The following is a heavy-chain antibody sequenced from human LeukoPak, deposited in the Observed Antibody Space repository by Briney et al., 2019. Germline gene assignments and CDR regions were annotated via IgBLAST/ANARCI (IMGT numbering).Heavy chain of an antibody. D-gene: IGHD3-10*01. Sequence: QAGGSLRLSCAASGFTFSSYWMSWVRQAPGKGLEWVANIKQDGSEKYYVDSVKGRFTISRDNAKNSLYLQMNSLRAEDTALYYCARDKAYYYGSGSYPYNWFDPWGQGTLVTVSS. CDR2: IKQDGSEK. CDR3: ARDKAYYYGSGSYPYNWFDP. V-gene: IGHV3-7*03. J-gene: IGHJ5*02. CDR1: GFTFSSYW.